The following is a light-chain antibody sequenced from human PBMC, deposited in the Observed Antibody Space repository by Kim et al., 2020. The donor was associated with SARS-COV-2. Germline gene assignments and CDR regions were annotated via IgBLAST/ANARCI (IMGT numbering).Light chain of an antibody. CDR3: QQLNSYPRLT. CDR1: QGISSY. CDR2: SAS. J-gene: IGKJ4*01. V-gene: IGKV1-9*01. Sequence: SVGDRVTMTCRASQGISSYLAWYQQKPGKAPKLLIHSASTLQSGVPSRFSGSGSGTEFSLTISSLQPEDFATYYCQQLNSYPRLTFGGGTKVDIK.